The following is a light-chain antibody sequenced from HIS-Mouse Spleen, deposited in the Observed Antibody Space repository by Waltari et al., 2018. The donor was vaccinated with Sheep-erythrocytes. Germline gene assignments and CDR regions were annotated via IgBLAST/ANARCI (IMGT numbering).Light chain of an antibody. CDR3: QQYGSSPRT. V-gene: IGKV3-20*01. CDR1: QSVSSSY. J-gene: IGKJ1*01. CDR2: AAS. Sequence: DIVLTQSPGTLSLSPGERATLSCRASQSVSSSYLAWYQQKPGQAPRLLIYAASSRATGIPARFSGSGSGTDFTLTISRLEPEDFAVYYCQQYGSSPRTFGQGTKVEIK.